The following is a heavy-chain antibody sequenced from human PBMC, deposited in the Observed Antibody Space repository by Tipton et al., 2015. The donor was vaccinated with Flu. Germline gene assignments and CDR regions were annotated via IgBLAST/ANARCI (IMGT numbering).Heavy chain of an antibody. Sequence: GSLRLSCAAPGFTFSNAWMSWVRQAPGKGVEWVGRIQRKTDGGTTDYAAPVEDRFTISRDDSKNTLYLQMNSLKTEDTAVYYCTTSYFDSSGFRDWGQGTLVTVSS. J-gene: IGHJ4*02. CDR1: GFTFSNAW. D-gene: IGHD3-22*01. CDR3: TTSYFDSSGFRD. V-gene: IGHV3-15*05. CDR2: IQRKTDGGTT.